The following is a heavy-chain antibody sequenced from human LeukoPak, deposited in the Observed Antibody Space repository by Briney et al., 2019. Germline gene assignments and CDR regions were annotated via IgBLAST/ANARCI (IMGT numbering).Heavy chain of an antibody. CDR2: IYTSGST. J-gene: IGHJ4*02. CDR1: GGSISSYY. V-gene: IGHV4-4*07. Sequence: PSETLSLTGTVSGGSISSYYWSWIRQPAGKGLEWIGRIYTSGSTNYNPSLKSRVTMSVDTSKNQFSLKLSSVTAADTAAYYCARDRDYGDLYYFDYWGQGTLVTVSS. CDR3: ARDRDYGDLYYFDY. D-gene: IGHD4-17*01.